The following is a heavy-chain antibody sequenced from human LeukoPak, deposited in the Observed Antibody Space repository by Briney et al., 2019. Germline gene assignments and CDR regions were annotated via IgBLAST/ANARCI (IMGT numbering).Heavy chain of an antibody. CDR2: IIPIFGTA. Sequence: SVKVSCTASGGTFSSYAISWVRQAPGQGLEWMGGIIPIFGTANYAHTFQGRVTITADKSTSTAYMELSSLRSEDTAVYYCASGLGYCSSTSCYALGYWGQGTLVTVAS. D-gene: IGHD2-2*01. CDR1: GGTFSSYA. CDR3: ASGLGYCSSTSCYALGY. V-gene: IGHV1-69*06. J-gene: IGHJ4*02.